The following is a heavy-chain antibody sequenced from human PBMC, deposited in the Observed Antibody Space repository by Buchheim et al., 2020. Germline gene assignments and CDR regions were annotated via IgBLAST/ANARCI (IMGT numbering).Heavy chain of an antibody. D-gene: IGHD2-2*01. J-gene: IGHJ5*02. CDR2: IYHSGST. Sequence: QVQLQESGPGLVKPSGTLSLTCAVSGGSISSSNWWSWVRPPPGKGLEWIGEIYHSGSTNYNPSLKSRVTISVDKSKNKFYLKLSSVTAADTAVYYFARDSIVVVPAAMRQQVATGWFDPWGQGTL. CDR3: ARDSIVVVPAAMRQQVATGWFDP. CDR1: GGSISSSNW. V-gene: IGHV4-4*02.